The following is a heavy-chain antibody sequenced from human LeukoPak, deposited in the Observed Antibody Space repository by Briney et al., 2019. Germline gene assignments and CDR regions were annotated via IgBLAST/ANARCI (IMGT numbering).Heavy chain of an antibody. Sequence: SETLSLTCTVSGGSISSYYWSWIRQPAGKGLEWIGRIYTSGSTNYNPSLKSRVTMSVDTSKNRFSLKLSSVTAADTAVYYCARDEGGYCSSTSCFNWFDPWGQGTLVTVSS. J-gene: IGHJ5*02. D-gene: IGHD2-2*01. CDR3: ARDEGGYCSSTSCFNWFDP. CDR2: IYTSGST. CDR1: GGSISSYY. V-gene: IGHV4-4*07.